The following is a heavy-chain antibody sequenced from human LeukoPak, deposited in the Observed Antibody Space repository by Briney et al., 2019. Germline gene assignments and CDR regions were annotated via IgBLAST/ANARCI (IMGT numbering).Heavy chain of an antibody. D-gene: IGHD3-16*01. V-gene: IGHV4-59*01. J-gene: IGHJ3*02. CDR1: GGSISSYY. CDR2: IYYSGST. CDR3: ARDRSLGGAYDAFDI. Sequence: SETLSLTCTVSGGSISSYYWSWIRQPPGRGLEWIGYIYYSGSTNYNPSLKSRVTISVDTSKNQFSLKLSSVTAADTAVYYCARDRSLGGAYDAFDIWGQGTMVTVSS.